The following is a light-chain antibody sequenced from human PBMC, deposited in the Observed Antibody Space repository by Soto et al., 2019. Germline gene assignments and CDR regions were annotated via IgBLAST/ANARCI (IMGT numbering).Light chain of an antibody. J-gene: IGKJ1*01. V-gene: IGKV1-39*01. Sequence: DIQMTRSPSSLSASGGDRATITCRASQSISTYVNWYQQKPGKAPRXLISDTSNLQGGVPSRFSGRGSGTDFTLTISSLQPEDVATYYCQQSFSAPWTFGQGAKVDI. CDR3: QQSFSAPWT. CDR2: DTS. CDR1: QSISTY.